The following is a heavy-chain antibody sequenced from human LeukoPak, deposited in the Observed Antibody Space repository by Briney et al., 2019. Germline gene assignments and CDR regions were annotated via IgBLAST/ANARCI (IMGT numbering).Heavy chain of an antibody. CDR1: GYSISSGYY. CDR3: ASRHVDTTMVTDY. Sequence: SETLSLTCAVSGYSISSGYYWGWVRQPPGKGLEWIGEINHSGSTHYNPSLKSRVTISVDTSKNQFSLKLSSVTAADTAVYYCASRHVDTTMVTDYWGQGILVTVSS. CDR2: INHSGST. V-gene: IGHV4-38-2*01. J-gene: IGHJ4*02. D-gene: IGHD5-18*01.